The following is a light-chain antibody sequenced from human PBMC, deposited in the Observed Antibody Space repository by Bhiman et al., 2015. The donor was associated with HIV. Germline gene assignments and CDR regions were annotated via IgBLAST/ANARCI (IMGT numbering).Light chain of an antibody. CDR3: SSYTGSSTFV. J-gene: IGLJ2*01. CDR1: SSDVGGYNY. Sequence: QSALTQPPSASGSPGQSVTISCTGTSSDVGGYNYVSWYQQHPGKAPKFMIYEVNKWPSGVPDRFSGSRSGDTASLTISGLQAEDEAHYYCSSYTGSSTFVFGGGTKLTVL. CDR2: EVN. V-gene: IGLV2-8*01.